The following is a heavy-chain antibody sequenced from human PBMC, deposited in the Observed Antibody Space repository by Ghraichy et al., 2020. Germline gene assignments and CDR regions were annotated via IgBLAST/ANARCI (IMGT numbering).Heavy chain of an antibody. CDR3: AKCRGTTWNDALDV. J-gene: IGHJ3*01. Sequence: GESLNISCAASGFMFSSYWVTWVRQAPGKGLKWVANVKPDGGEKNYVGSVKGRFTISRDNAKKSLYLQMNSLRAEDTAVYYCAKCRGTTWNDALDVWGQGTMVTVSS. CDR2: VKPDGGEK. CDR1: GFMFSSYW. D-gene: IGHD1-1*01. V-gene: IGHV3-7*01.